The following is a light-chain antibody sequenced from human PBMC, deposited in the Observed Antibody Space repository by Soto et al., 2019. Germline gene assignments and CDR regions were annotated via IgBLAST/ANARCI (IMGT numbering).Light chain of an antibody. CDR1: QSVSSN. Sequence: EIVMTQSPATLSVSPGERATLSCRASQSVSSNLAWYQQKPGQAPRLLIYGASTRATGITARFSGSGSGTEFTLTISILQSEDFAVYYCQQYKNWPWTFGQGTKVEIK. CDR2: GAS. V-gene: IGKV3-15*01. CDR3: QQYKNWPWT. J-gene: IGKJ1*01.